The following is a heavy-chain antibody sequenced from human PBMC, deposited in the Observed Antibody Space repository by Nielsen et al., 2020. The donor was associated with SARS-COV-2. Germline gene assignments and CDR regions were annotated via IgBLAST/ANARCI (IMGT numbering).Heavy chain of an antibody. CDR1: GFTFSSYW. D-gene: IGHD1-20*01. CDR2: IKQGGSEK. V-gene: IGHV3-7*01. Sequence: GGSLRLSCAASGFTFSSYWMSWVRQAPGKGLEWVANIKQGGSEKYYVDSVKGRFTISRDNAKNSLYLQMNSLRAEDTAVYYCASSSNWNPGAFDIWGQGTMVTVSS. J-gene: IGHJ3*02. CDR3: ASSSNWNPGAFDI.